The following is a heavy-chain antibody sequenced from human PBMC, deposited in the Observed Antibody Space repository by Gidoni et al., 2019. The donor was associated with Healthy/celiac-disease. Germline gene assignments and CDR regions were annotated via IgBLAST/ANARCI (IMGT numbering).Heavy chain of an antibody. Sequence: QVQLVQSGAEVKKPGSSVKVSCKASGGTFSSYAISWVRQAPGQGLEWMGGIIPIFGTANYAQKFQGRVTITADKSTSTAYMELSSLRSEDTAVYYCAREKFDYGDPSIPRRTFDYWGQGTLVTVSS. CDR2: IIPIFGTA. V-gene: IGHV1-69*06. CDR3: AREKFDYGDPSIPRRTFDY. CDR1: GGTFSSYA. D-gene: IGHD4-17*01. J-gene: IGHJ4*02.